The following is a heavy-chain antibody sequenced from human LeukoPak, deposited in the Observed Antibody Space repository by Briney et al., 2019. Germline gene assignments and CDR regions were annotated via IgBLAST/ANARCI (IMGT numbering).Heavy chain of an antibody. CDR1: GGSISTISYY. Sequence: PSETLSLTCTVSGGSISTISYYWGWIRQPPGKGLEWIGSIYYSGRTYYNPSLKSRVTISVDTSKNQFSLKLSSVTAADTAVYYCARGYYDSSGYYYFWGQGTLVTVSS. CDR3: ARGYYDSSGYYYF. V-gene: IGHV4-39*07. D-gene: IGHD3-22*01. CDR2: IYYSGRT. J-gene: IGHJ4*02.